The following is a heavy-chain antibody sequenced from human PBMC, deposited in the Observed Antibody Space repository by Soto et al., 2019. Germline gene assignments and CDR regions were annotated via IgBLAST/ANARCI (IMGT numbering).Heavy chain of an antibody. V-gene: IGHV4-34*01. CDR3: ARVGYSGYIPPARGTGWHNWFDP. CDR2: INHSGST. D-gene: IGHD5-12*01. CDR1: GGSFSGYY. J-gene: IGHJ5*02. Sequence: QVQLQQWGAGLLKPSETLSLTCAVYGGSFSGYYWSWIRQPPGKGLEWMGEINHSGSTNYNPSLKSRVNISVDTSKNQFSLKLSSVTAADTAVYYCARVGYSGYIPPARGTGWHNWFDPWGQGTLVTVSS.